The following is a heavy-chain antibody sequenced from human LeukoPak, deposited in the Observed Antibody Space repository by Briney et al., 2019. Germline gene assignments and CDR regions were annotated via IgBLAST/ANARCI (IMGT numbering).Heavy chain of an antibody. J-gene: IGHJ4*02. CDR1: GGSFSGYY. V-gene: IGHV4-34*01. Sequence: PSETLSLTCAVYGGSFSGYYWSWVRQPPGKGLEWVGEINHSGSTNYNPSLKSRVTISVATAKNQFALKLRSVTAAGTAVYYCAREAAGDYLPGHWGKGTLVTVST. D-gene: IGHD4-17*01. CDR2: INHSGST. CDR3: AREAAGDYLPGH.